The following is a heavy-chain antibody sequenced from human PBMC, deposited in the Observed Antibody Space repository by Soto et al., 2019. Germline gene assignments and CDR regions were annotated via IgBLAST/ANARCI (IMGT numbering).Heavy chain of an antibody. Sequence: QVQLQESGPGLVKPSQTLSLTCTVSGGSISSGGYYWSWIRQHPGKGLEWIGYISYSGSTFYNPSLKSRVTISLDTSKNQFSLSLSSVTAADTAVYYCARGSAVGGFDYWGQGTLVTDSS. D-gene: IGHD1-26*01. V-gene: IGHV4-31*03. CDR1: GGSISSGGYY. CDR2: ISYSGST. J-gene: IGHJ4*02. CDR3: ARGSAVGGFDY.